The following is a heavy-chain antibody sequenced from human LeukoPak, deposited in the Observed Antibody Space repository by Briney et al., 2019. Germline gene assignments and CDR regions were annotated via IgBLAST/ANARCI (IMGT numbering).Heavy chain of an antibody. Sequence: ASVKVSCKASGYTFTGYYIHWVRQAPRQGLEWMGWINPNSGGTNYAQKFQGRVTMTRDTSISTAYMELSRLTSDDTAVYYCARDTIVRGYSNSDYWGQGTLVTVSS. D-gene: IGHD4-11*01. CDR1: GYTFTGYY. CDR3: ARDTIVRGYSNSDY. V-gene: IGHV1-2*02. CDR2: INPNSGGT. J-gene: IGHJ4*02.